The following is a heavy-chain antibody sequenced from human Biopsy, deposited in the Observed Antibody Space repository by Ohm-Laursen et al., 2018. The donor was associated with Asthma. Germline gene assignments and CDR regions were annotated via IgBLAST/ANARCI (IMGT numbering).Heavy chain of an antibody. CDR1: GFTFGDYW. Sequence: SLRLPCTASGFTFGDYWMSWVRQAPGKGLEWVGVISKDASTQDYADSVKGRFTMARDNSKNTLDLQMNSLREEDTAVYYCVRDGTDDAFDIWGQGTVVSVSS. D-gene: IGHD1-1*01. CDR2: ISKDASTQ. CDR3: VRDGTDDAFDI. J-gene: IGHJ3*02. V-gene: IGHV3-30*03.